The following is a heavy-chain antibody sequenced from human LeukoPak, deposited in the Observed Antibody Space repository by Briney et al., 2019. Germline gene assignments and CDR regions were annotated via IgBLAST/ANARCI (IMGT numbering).Heavy chain of an antibody. J-gene: IGHJ4*02. CDR3: ARLYYYDSSGYYGFDY. V-gene: IGHV1-2*02. D-gene: IGHD3-22*01. CDR2: INPNSGGT. CDR1: GYTFTGYY. Sequence: GASVKVSCKASGYTFTGYYMHWVRQAPGQGLEWMGWINPNSGGTNYAQKFQGRVTMTRDTSISTAYMELSRLRSDDTAVYYCARLYYYDSSGYYGFDYWGQGTLVTVSS.